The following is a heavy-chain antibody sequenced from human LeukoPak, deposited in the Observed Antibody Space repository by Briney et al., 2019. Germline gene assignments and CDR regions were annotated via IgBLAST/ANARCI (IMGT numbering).Heavy chain of an antibody. J-gene: IGHJ3*02. CDR2: IYYSGST. CDR3: ARQDYYGSGSYGTPDAFDI. CDR1: GGSISSSSYY. V-gene: IGHV4-39*01. D-gene: IGHD3-10*01. Sequence: PSQTLSLTCTVSGGSISSSSYYWGWIRQPPGKGLEWIGSIYYSGSTYYNPSLKSRVTISVDTSKNQFSLKLSSVTAADTAVYYCARQDYYGSGSYGTPDAFDIWGQGTMVTVSS.